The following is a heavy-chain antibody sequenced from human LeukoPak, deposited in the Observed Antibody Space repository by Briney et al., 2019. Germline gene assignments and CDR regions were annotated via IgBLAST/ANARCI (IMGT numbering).Heavy chain of an antibody. Sequence: SETLSLTCAVCGGSFSAYYWSWIRQPPGKGLEWIGKINHCGRTNYNPSLKSRVTISLDTSKDQFSLKLSSVTAADTAVYYCARVPEDDYYDSSGYSDYWGQGTLVTVSS. CDR1: GGSFSAYY. CDR2: INHCGRT. CDR3: ARVPEDDYYDSSGYSDY. D-gene: IGHD3-22*01. J-gene: IGHJ4*02. V-gene: IGHV4-34*01.